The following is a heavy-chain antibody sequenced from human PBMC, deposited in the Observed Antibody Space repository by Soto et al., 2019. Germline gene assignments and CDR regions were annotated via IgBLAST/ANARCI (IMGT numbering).Heavy chain of an antibody. CDR1: GYNFATDW. J-gene: IGHJ6*02. V-gene: IGHV5-51*01. D-gene: IGHD5-18*01. CDR2: IYPVDSDT. Sequence: GESLKISCNGSGYNFATDWIGWVRQMPGKGLEWMGIIYPVDSDTRYSPSFQGQVTISADKSISTAYLQWSSLKASDTAMYYCARYWHSYSLNYYRGMDVWGQGTTVTVSS. CDR3: ARYWHSYSLNYYRGMDV.